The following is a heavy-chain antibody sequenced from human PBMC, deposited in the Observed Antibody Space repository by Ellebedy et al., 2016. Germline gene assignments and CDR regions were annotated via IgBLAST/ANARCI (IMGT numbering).Heavy chain of an antibody. CDR3: ARALSGYSPPYYYYYMDV. CDR1: GGSLSGYY. V-gene: IGHV4-4*07. Sequence: SETLSLTXTVSGGSLSGYYWAWIRQPAGKGLEWIGRFYSNDNTNYNPSLKSRVTMSIDTSKNQFSLRLNSVTAADTAVYYCARALSGYSPPYYYYYMDVWGRGTTVTVSS. D-gene: IGHD5-12*01. J-gene: IGHJ6*03. CDR2: FYSNDNT.